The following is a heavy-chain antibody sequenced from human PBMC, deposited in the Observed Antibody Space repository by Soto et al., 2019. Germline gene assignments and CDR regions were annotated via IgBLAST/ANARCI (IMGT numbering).Heavy chain of an antibody. CDR2: LYYSGST. Sequence: QLQLQESGPGLVKPSEPLSLTCTVSGGSISSSSYYWGWIRQPPGKGLEWIGSLYYSGSTYYNPSLKSRVTISVDTYKTQFSLKLSSVTAAATAVYYCVGSGYSTFDYWGQGTLVTVST. J-gene: IGHJ4*02. CDR3: VGSGYSTFDY. D-gene: IGHD3-22*01. CDR1: GGSISSSSYY. V-gene: IGHV4-39*01.